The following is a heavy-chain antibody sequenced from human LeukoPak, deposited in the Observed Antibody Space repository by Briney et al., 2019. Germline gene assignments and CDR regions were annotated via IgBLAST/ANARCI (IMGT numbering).Heavy chain of an antibody. V-gene: IGHV3-30-3*01. J-gene: IGHJ2*01. D-gene: IGHD5-18*01. CDR1: GFTFSSYA. CDR2: ISYDGSNK. CDR3: ARTGYSYGPIQDYWYFDL. Sequence: GRSLRLSCAASGFTFSSYAMHWVRQAPGKGLEWVAVISYDGSNKYYADSVKGRFTISRDNSKNTLYLQMNSLRAEDTAVYYCARTGYSYGPIQDYWYFDLWGRGTLVTVSS.